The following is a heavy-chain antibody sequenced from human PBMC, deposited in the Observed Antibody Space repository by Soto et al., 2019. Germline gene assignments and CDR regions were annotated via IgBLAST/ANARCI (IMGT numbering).Heavy chain of an antibody. D-gene: IGHD1-26*01. J-gene: IGHJ6*02. Sequence: QVQLVQSGAEVKKPGSSVKVSCKASGGTFSSYAISWVRQAPGQGLEWMGGIIPIFGTANYAQKFQGRVTITADESTSTAYMELSILRYEDTAVYYCFGVSYWGGYYYYGMDVWGQGTTVTFSS. CDR1: GGTFSSYA. CDR2: IIPIFGTA. CDR3: FGVSYWGGYYYYGMDV. V-gene: IGHV1-69*01.